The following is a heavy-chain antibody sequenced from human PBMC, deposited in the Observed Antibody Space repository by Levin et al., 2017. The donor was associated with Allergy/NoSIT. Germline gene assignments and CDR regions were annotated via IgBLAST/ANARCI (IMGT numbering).Heavy chain of an antibody. CDR3: ARDLAGIGRAMDV. Sequence: GGSLRLSFAATGFNFGIFGMHWVRQAPGKGLEWVALIWYDSRDKYYADSVEGRFTISRDNSDNTLYLQMNSLRADDTAIYYCARDLAGIGRAMDVWGQGTTVTVSS. CDR1: GFNFGIFG. CDR2: IWYDSRDK. V-gene: IGHV3-33*01. J-gene: IGHJ6*02. D-gene: IGHD6-19*01.